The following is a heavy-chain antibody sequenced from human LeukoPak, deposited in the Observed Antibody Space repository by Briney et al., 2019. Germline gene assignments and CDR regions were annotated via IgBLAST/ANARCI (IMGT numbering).Heavy chain of an antibody. V-gene: IGHV3-11*01. CDR1: GFTFSDYY. CDR3: ARCRGHSCCFDN. J-gene: IGHJ4*02. D-gene: IGHD2-15*01. Sequence: GGSLRLSCAASGFTFSDYYMSWIRQAPGKGLEWVSYISPSGATISYADSVKGRFTTSRDNAESSLYLQMNSLRAEDTAVYYCARCRGHSCCFDNWGQGTQVTVSS. CDR2: ISPSGATI.